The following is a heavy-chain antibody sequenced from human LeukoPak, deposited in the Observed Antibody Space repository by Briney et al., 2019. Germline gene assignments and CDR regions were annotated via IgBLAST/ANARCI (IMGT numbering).Heavy chain of an antibody. CDR2: IYYSGST. CDR1: DGSISSSSYY. V-gene: IGHV4-39*01. Sequence: SETLSLTCTVSDGSISSSSYYWGWIRQPPGKGLEWIGSIYYSGSTYYNPSLKSRVTISVDTSKNQFSLKLSSVTAADTAVYYCARRPHRSSTNWFDPWGQGTLVTVSS. D-gene: IGHD2-2*01. CDR3: ARRPHRSSTNWFDP. J-gene: IGHJ5*02.